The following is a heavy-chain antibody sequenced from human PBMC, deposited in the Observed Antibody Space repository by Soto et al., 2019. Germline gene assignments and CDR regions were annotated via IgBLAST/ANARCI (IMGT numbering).Heavy chain of an antibody. Sequence: GGSLRLSCVASDFAFSNYGMHWVRQAPGKGLEWVALIWYEGTNKYYADSVKGRFTISRDNSKNTLYLQMNSLRTEDTAVYYCAIDSDSSPLDWGQGTLVTVSS. CDR1: DFAFSNYG. CDR3: AIDSDSSPLD. V-gene: IGHV3-30*02. D-gene: IGHD3-22*01. CDR2: IWYEGTNK. J-gene: IGHJ4*02.